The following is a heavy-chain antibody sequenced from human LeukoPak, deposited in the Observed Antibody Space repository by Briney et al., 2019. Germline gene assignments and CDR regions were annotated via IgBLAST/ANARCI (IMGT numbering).Heavy chain of an antibody. CDR3: ASRAGTYFPH. D-gene: IGHD6-13*01. CDR2: IKQDGREK. CDR1: GFTFSNYW. Sequence: GGSLRLSCAASGFTFSNYWMTWVRQAPGKGLEWVANIKQDGREKYSMDSVKGRFTISRDNAKSSLYLQINSLRVEDTAVYYCASRAGTYFPHWGQGTVVTVSS. J-gene: IGHJ1*01. V-gene: IGHV3-7*01.